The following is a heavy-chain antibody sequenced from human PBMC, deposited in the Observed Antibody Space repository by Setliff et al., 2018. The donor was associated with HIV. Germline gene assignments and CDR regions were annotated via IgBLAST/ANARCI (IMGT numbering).Heavy chain of an antibody. D-gene: IGHD3-10*01. J-gene: IGHJ4*02. Sequence: PSETLSLTCAVYGGSFSGYYWSWIRQPPGKGLEWIGEINHSGSTNYNPSLKSRVTIPVDTSKNQFSLKLSSVTAADTAVYYCARGRWVTMVRGVIITRPNFDYWGQGTLVTVSS. CDR2: INHSGST. CDR3: ARGRWVTMVRGVIITRPNFDY. CDR1: GGSFSGYY. V-gene: IGHV4-34*01.